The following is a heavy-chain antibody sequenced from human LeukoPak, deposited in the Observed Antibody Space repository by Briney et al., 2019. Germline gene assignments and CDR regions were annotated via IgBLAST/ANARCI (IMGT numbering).Heavy chain of an antibody. D-gene: IGHD3-16*01. Sequence: SQTLCLTCTVSGGSISSGGYYWSWIRQHPGKGLEWIGYIYYSGSTNYNPSLKSRVTISVDTSKKQFSLKLSSVTAADTAVYYCARVNWLRPKGEPKVLYYGMDVWGQGTTVTVSS. CDR1: GGSISSGGYY. CDR3: ARVNWLRPKGEPKVLYYGMDV. V-gene: IGHV4-61*08. J-gene: IGHJ6*02. CDR2: IYYSGST.